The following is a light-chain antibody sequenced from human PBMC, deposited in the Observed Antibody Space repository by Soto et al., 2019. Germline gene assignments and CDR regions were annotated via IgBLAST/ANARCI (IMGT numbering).Light chain of an antibody. CDR2: GVS. CDR1: QSVRSTY. Sequence: EIVMTQSPVTLSVSPGERATLSCRASQSVRSTYLAWYQQKPGQAPRLLIFGVSNRAAGIPARFSGSGSGTEFTLTIGSLQSEDFAVYYCQQYGDWPLTFGGGTKVEIK. CDR3: QQYGDWPLT. V-gene: IGKV3-15*01. J-gene: IGKJ4*01.